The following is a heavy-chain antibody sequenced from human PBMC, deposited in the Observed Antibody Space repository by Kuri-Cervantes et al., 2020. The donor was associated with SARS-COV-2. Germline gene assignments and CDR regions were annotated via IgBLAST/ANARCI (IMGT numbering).Heavy chain of an antibody. J-gene: IGHJ1*01. CDR3: ARDASYSGSYGSFQH. D-gene: IGHD1-26*01. CDR1: GFTFSSYG. Sequence: GESLKISCAASGFTFSSYGMHWVRQAPGKGLEWVAVISYDGSNKYYADSVKGRFTISRDNSKNTLYLQMNTLKTEDTAMFYCARDASYSGSYGSFQHWGQGTLVTVSS. V-gene: IGHV3-30*03. CDR2: ISYDGSNK.